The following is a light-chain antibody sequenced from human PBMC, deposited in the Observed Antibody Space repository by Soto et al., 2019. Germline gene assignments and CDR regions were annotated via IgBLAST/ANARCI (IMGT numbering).Light chain of an antibody. CDR1: ESVSGN. CDR2: GAS. CDR3: QQYNNWPRT. V-gene: IGKV3-15*01. J-gene: IGKJ1*01. Sequence: EIVVTQYTAIMSVSPGERAILSCRASESVSGNLAWYQQTPGQTPRLLILGASTRAIGIPARFRGSGSGTQFTLTITSLQSEDFAVYYCQQYNNWPRTFGQGTKV.